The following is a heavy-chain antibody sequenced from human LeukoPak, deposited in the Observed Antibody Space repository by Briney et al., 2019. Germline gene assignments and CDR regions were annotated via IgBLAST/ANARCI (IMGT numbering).Heavy chain of an antibody. D-gene: IGHD3-22*01. Sequence: ASVKLSCTASGYTFTTYYMHWVRHAPGQGLEWRGISSPNGGSTNYAEKFQDRVTMTRGTSTSTVYMELRSLRSEDTAVYYCTRGGNYYDSSMDVWGQGTTVTVSS. CDR2: SSPNGGST. CDR1: GYTFTTYY. J-gene: IGHJ6*02. V-gene: IGHV1-46*01. CDR3: TRGGNYYDSSMDV.